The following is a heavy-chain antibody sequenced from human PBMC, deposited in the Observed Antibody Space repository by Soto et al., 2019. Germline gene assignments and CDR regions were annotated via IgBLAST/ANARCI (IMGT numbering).Heavy chain of an antibody. D-gene: IGHD4-17*01. V-gene: IGHV1-69*01. CDR1: GGTCSSYA. CDR3: ARDLYGGKPYYYYYGMDV. J-gene: IGHJ6*02. Sequence: QVQLVQSGAEVKKPGSSVKVSCKASGGTCSSYAISWVRQAPGQGLEWMGGIIPIFGTANYAQKFQGRVTITADESTSTAYMELSSLRSEDTAVYYCARDLYGGKPYYYYYGMDVWGQGTTVTVSS. CDR2: IIPIFGTA.